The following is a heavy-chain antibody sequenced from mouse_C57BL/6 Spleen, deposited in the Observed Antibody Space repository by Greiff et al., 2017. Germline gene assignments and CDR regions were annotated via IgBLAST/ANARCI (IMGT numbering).Heavy chain of an antibody. V-gene: IGHV1-80*01. CDR1: GYAFSSYW. CDR2: IYPGDGDT. J-gene: IGHJ2*01. Sequence: VKLMESGAELVKPGASVKISCKASGYAFSSYWMNWVKQRPGKGLEWIGQIYPGDGDTNYNGKFKGKATLTADKSSSTAYMQLSSLTSEDSAVYFCAREEDYYGKDYWGQGTTLTVSS. D-gene: IGHD2-1*01. CDR3: AREEDYYGKDY.